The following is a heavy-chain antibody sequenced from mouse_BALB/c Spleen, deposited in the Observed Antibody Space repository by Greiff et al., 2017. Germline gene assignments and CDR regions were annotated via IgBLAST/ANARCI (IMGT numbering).Heavy chain of an antibody. CDR2: IWTGGGT. CDR1: GFSLTSYD. J-gene: IGHJ3*01. CDR3: VTFAY. V-gene: IGHV2-9-2*01. Sequence: QVQLKESGPGLVAPSQSLSITCTVSGFSLTSYDISWIRQPPGKGLEWLGVIWTGGGTNYDSAFMSRLSISKDNSKSQVFLKMNSLQTDDTAIYYCVTFAYWGQGTLVTVSA.